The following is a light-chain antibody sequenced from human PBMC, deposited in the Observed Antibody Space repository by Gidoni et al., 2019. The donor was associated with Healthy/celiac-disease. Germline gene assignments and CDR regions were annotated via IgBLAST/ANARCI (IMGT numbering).Light chain of an antibody. Sequence: DIQMTQSPSSLSASVGDRVTSTCRASQSISSYLNWYQQKPGKAPKLLIYAASSLHSGVPSRFSGSGSGTDFTLTISSLQPEDFATYYCQQSYSTPRTFGQGTKVEIK. V-gene: IGKV1-39*01. CDR3: QQSYSTPRT. J-gene: IGKJ1*01. CDR1: QSISSY. CDR2: AAS.